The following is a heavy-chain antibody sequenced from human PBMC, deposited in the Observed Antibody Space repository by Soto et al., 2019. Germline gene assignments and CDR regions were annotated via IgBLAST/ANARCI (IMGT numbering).Heavy chain of an antibody. J-gene: IGHJ6*02. V-gene: IGHV1-2*02. D-gene: IGHD6-6*01. CDR1: GYTFTDHY. CDR2: INPNSGGT. CDR3: AKALQYSSSRDYFYYGMDV. Sequence: GASVKVSCKTSGYTFTDHYMHWVRQAPGQGLEWMGWINPNSGGTNYAQKFQGRVTMTRDTSISTAYMELSRLRSDDTAVFYCAKALQYSSSRDYFYYGMDVWGQGTTVTVSS.